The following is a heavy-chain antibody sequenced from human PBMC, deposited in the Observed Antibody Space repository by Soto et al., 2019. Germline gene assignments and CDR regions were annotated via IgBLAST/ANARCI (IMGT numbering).Heavy chain of an antibody. CDR3: AKSGLYCSSTSCSALGVLNGFDS. CDR1: GFTFSSYA. Sequence: GESLRLSCAASGFTFSSYAMSWVRQAPGEGLEQVSAISGSGGSTYYADSVKGRFTISRDNSKNTLYLQMNSLRAEDTAVYYCAKSGLYCSSTSCSALGVLNGFDSWGQGTLVIVSS. J-gene: IGHJ5*01. V-gene: IGHV3-23*01. D-gene: IGHD2-2*01. CDR2: ISGSGGST.